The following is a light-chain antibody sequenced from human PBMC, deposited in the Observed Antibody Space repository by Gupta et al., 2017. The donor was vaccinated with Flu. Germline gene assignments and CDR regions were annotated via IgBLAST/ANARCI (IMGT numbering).Light chain of an antibody. CDR2: TDN. Sequence: QAVLTQPPSASGTPGQRVTISCSGVGRNSVNWYQQVSGSAPRLLIYTDNQRPSGVPDRFSGSKSGTAVSLAIFGLWSEDEADYHCATWDDGLNSWVFGGGTKLTVL. J-gene: IGLJ3*02. CDR1: GRNS. CDR3: ATWDDGLNSWV. V-gene: IGLV1-47*03.